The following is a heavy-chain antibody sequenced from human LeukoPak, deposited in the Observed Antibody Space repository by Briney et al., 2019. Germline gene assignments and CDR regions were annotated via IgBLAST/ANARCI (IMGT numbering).Heavy chain of an antibody. CDR3: ARLGYSYGLGAYYYYYYMDV. CDR1: GGSFSGYY. J-gene: IGHJ6*03. Sequence: PSETLSLTCAVYGGSFSGYYWSWIRQPPGKGLEWIGEINHSGSTNYNPSLKSRVTISVDTSKNQFSLKLSSVTAADTAVYYCARLGYSYGLGAYYYYYYMDVWGKGTTVTVSS. V-gene: IGHV4-34*01. CDR2: INHSGST. D-gene: IGHD5-18*01.